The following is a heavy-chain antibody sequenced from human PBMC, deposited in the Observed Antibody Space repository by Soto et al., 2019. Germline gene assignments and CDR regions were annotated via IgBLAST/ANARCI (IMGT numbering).Heavy chain of an antibody. J-gene: IGHJ4*02. CDR1: GFTFSSYG. D-gene: IGHD3-22*01. CDR2: ISYDGSNK. Sequence: LRLSCAASGFTFSSYGMHWVRQAPGKGLEWVAVISYDGSNKYYADSVKGRFTISRDNSKNTLYLQMNSLRAEDTAVYYCAKEYRDDSSGYPLFDYWGQGTLVTVSS. V-gene: IGHV3-30*18. CDR3: AKEYRDDSSGYPLFDY.